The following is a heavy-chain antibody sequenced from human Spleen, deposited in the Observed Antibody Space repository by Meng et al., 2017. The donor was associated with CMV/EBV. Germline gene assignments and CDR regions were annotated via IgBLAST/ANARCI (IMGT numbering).Heavy chain of an antibody. Sequence: ASVKVSCKASGYTFTGYYMHWVRQAPGQGLEWMGWINPNSGGTNYAQKLQGRVTMTTDTSTSTAYMELRSLRSDDTAVYYCARVPAAIRRTNWFDPWGQGTLVTVSS. V-gene: IGHV1-2*02. CDR2: INPNSGGT. CDR3: ARVPAAIRRTNWFDP. J-gene: IGHJ5*02. D-gene: IGHD2-2*01. CDR1: GYTFTGYY.